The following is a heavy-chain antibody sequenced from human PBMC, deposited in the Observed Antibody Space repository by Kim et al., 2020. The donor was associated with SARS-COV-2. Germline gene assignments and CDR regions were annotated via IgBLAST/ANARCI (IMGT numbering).Heavy chain of an antibody. CDR2: IWYDGSNK. V-gene: IGHV3-33*01. D-gene: IGHD6-13*01. J-gene: IGHJ5*02. CDR1: GFTFSSYG. CDR3: ARDRKQQPRYNWFDP. Sequence: GGSLRLSCAASGFTFSSYGMHWVRQAPGKGLEWVAVIWYDGSNKYYADSVKGRFTISRDNSKNTLYLQMNSLRAEDTAVYYCARDRKQQPRYNWFDPWGQGTLVTVSS.